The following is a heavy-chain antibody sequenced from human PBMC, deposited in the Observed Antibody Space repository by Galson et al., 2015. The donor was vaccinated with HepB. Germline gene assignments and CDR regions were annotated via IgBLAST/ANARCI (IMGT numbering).Heavy chain of an antibody. V-gene: IGHV3-30*04. CDR3: ARSSAAAGTIEYFQH. Sequence: SLRLSCAASGFTFSSFAMHWVRQTPGKGLEWVAVISFDGSKKYYADSVKGRFTISRDNSKNTLFLQMNSLRPEDTAVYYCARSSAAAGTIEYFQHWGQGTLVTVSS. CDR2: ISFDGSKK. D-gene: IGHD6-13*01. J-gene: IGHJ1*01. CDR1: GFTFSSFA.